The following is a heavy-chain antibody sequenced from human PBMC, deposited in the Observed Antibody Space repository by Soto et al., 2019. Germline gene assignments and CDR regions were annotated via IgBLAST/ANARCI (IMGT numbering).Heavy chain of an antibody. Sequence: KTSETLSLTCTVSGGSVSSGSYYWSWIRQPPGKGLEWIGYIYYSGSTNYNPSLKSRVTISVDTSKNQFSLKLSSVTAADTAVYYCARDISGVTGTTNYYYYGMDVWGQGTTVTVSS. CDR2: IYYSGST. J-gene: IGHJ6*02. D-gene: IGHD1-7*01. CDR3: ARDISGVTGTTNYYYYGMDV. CDR1: GGSVSSGSYY. V-gene: IGHV4-61*01.